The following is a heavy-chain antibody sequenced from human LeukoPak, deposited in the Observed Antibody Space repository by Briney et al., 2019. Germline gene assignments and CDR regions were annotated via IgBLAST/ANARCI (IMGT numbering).Heavy chain of an antibody. CDR1: GFTFSSYS. J-gene: IGHJ4*02. Sequence: GGSLRLSCAASGFTFSSYSMNWVRQAPGKGLEWVSSISSSSSYIYYADSVKGRFTISRDNAKNSLYLQMNSLRAEDTAVYYCARGRNPDRVVITLRLNYFDYWGQGTLVTVSS. CDR2: ISSSSSYI. D-gene: IGHD3-22*01. V-gene: IGHV3-21*01. CDR3: ARGRNPDRVVITLRLNYFDY.